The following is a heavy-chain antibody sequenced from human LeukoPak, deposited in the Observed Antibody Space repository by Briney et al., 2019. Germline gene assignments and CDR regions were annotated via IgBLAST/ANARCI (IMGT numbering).Heavy chain of an antibody. D-gene: IGHD6-19*01. Sequence: SETLSLTCAVYGGSFSGYYWSWIRQPPGKGLEWIGEINHSGSTNYNPSLKSRVTISVDTSKNQFSLKLSSVTAADTAVYYCARGIAVAGIGPYYYYYGMDVWGQGTMVTVSS. J-gene: IGHJ6*02. CDR2: INHSGST. CDR3: ARGIAVAGIGPYYYYYGMDV. V-gene: IGHV4-34*01. CDR1: GGSFSGYY.